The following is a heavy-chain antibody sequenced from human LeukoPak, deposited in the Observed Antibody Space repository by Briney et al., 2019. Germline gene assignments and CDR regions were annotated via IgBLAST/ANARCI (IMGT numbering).Heavy chain of an antibody. Sequence: GGSLRLSCAASGFTFSSYGMHWVRQAPGKGLEWVAVIWYDGSNKYHADSVKGRFTISGDNSKNTLYLQMNSLRAEDTAVYYCARDRYGDFSFYYFDYWGQGTLVTVSS. CDR3: ARDRYGDFSFYYFDY. CDR1: GFTFSSYG. D-gene: IGHD4-17*01. CDR2: IWYDGSNK. J-gene: IGHJ4*02. V-gene: IGHV3-33*08.